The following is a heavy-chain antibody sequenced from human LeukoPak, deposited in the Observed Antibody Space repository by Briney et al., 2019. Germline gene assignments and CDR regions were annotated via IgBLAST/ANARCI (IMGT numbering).Heavy chain of an antibody. Sequence: GGSLRLSCAASGFTFSSYSMNGVRQAPGEGLEWVSSISSSSSYIYYADSVKGRFTISRDNAKNSLYLQMNSLRAEDTAVYYCAREEGIAAAGTGWFDPWGQGTLVTVSS. D-gene: IGHD6-13*01. V-gene: IGHV3-21*01. J-gene: IGHJ5*02. CDR3: AREEGIAAAGTGWFDP. CDR1: GFTFSSYS. CDR2: ISSSSSYI.